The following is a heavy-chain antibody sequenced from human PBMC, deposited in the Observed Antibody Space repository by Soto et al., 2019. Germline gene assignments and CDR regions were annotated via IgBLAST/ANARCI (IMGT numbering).Heavy chain of an antibody. CDR2: ISSSGGTI. J-gene: IGHJ5*02. CDR3: ARVGVGSGLSP. D-gene: IGHD3-10*01. V-gene: IGHV3-48*03. CDR1: GFTFSTYE. Sequence: EVQLVESGGGLIQPGGSLRLSCFASGFTFSTYEMNWVRQAPGKGLEWVSYISSSGGTIYYADSVKGRFTISRDNAKNSLYLQMNSLRADDTAVYYCARVGVGSGLSPWGQGTLVSVSS.